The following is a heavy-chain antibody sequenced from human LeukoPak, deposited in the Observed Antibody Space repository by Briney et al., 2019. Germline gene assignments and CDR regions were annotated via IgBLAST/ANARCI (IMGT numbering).Heavy chain of an antibody. CDR1: GFTFSSYS. CDR2: ISSSSSTI. D-gene: IGHD2-15*01. CDR3: ARNAATRLFSPERHGMDV. J-gene: IGHJ6*02. Sequence: GGSLRLSRAASGFTFSSYSMNWVRQAPGKGLEWVSYISSSSSTIYYADSVKGRFTISRDNAKNSLYLQMNSLRAEDTAVYYCARNAATRLFSPERHGMDVWGQGTTVTVSS. V-gene: IGHV3-48*04.